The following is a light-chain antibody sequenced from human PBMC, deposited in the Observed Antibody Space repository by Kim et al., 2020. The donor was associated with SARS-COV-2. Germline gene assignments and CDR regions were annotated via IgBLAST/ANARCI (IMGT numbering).Light chain of an antibody. CDR2: AAS. V-gene: IGKV1-39*01. J-gene: IGKJ3*01. CDR1: QSISSH. CDR3: QQIYIPPFT. Sequence: DIQMTQSPSTLSASVGDRVTITCRTTQSISSHLNWYQQKPGRAPKLLISAASTLQGGVPSRFSGSGSETDFTLTISSLQPEDFSTYFFQQIYIPPFTFGPGTKVDIK.